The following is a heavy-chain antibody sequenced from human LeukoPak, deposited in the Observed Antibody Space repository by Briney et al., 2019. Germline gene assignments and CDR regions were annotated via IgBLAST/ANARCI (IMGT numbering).Heavy chain of an antibody. J-gene: IGHJ1*01. CDR2: IFPSGTT. Sequence: GSLRLSCAASGFTFSNYAMKWVRQPPGKGLEWIGEIFPSGTTNYNPSLKGRVTISLDKPKKLFSLKLNSMTAADTAVYYCARDPPGSGVNIDQWGQGTLVTVSS. V-gene: IGHV4-4*02. CDR1: GFTFSNYA. D-gene: IGHD3-10*01. CDR3: ARDPPGSGVNIDQ.